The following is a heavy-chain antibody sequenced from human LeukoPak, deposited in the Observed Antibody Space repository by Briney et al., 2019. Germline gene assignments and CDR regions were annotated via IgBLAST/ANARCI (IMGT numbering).Heavy chain of an antibody. CDR2: ISYDGSNK. CDR3: ASAGLAGSQDYYYYGMDV. CDR1: GFTFSSYA. V-gene: IGHV3-30-3*01. J-gene: IGHJ6*02. D-gene: IGHD6-19*01. Sequence: RGSLRLSCAASGFTFSSYAMHWVRQAPGKGLEWVAVISYDGSNKYYADSVKGRFTISRDNSKNTLYLQMNSLRAEDTAVYYCASAGLAGSQDYYYYGMDVWGQGTTVTVSS.